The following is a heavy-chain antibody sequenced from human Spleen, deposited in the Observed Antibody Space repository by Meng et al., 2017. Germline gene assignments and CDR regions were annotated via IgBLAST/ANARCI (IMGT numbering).Heavy chain of an antibody. Sequence: GSLRLSCSVPGDSISNYYWNWLPQPAGKRLEWIGRTYVGGSTDYNPSLRSRATVSVDTSENQISLRLASVTAADTAVYFCARGSAGDCYFDSWGQGTVVTVSS. J-gene: IGHJ4*02. CDR2: TYVGGST. CDR3: ARGSAGDCYFDS. V-gene: IGHV4-4*07. CDR1: GDSISNYY. D-gene: IGHD2-21*02.